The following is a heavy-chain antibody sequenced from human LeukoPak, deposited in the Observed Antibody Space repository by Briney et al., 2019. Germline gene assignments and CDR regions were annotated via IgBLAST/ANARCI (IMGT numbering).Heavy chain of an antibody. CDR1: GGSFSIYY. D-gene: IGHD1-14*01. CDR3: AGVEGLGGRKIDY. Sequence: SETLSLTCAVYGGSFSIYYWSWIRQPPGKGLEWIGEINHSGSTNYNPSLKSQVTISVDTSKNQFSLKLSSVTAADTAVYYCAGVEGLGGRKIDYWGQGTLVTVSS. J-gene: IGHJ4*02. V-gene: IGHV4-34*01. CDR2: INHSGST.